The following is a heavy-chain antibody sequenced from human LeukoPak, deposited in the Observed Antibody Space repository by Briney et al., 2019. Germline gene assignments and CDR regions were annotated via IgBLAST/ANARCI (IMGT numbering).Heavy chain of an antibody. CDR3: ARISSIPR. Sequence: GASVKVSCKASGYTFTSYYMHWVRQAPGQGLEWMGIINPSSGKINYAQKFQGRVTMTRDTSTSTVYMELSSLRAEDTAVYYCARISSIPRWGQGTLVTVSS. D-gene: IGHD4-11*01. J-gene: IGHJ4*02. CDR2: INPSSGKI. V-gene: IGHV1-46*01. CDR1: GYTFTSYY.